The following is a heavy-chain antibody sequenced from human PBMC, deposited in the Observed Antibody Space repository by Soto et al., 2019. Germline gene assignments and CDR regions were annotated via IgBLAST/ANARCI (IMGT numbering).Heavy chain of an antibody. D-gene: IGHD3-3*01. CDR1: GYTFTSYY. CDR3: AREQYNDISSGEFDY. V-gene: IGHV1-46*03. J-gene: IGHJ4*02. Sequence: GASVKVSCKASGYTFTSYYMHWVRQAPGQGLEWMGIINPSGGSTSYAQKFQGRVTMTRDTSTSTVYMELSSLRSEDTAVYYCAREQYNDISSGEFDYWCQGTLLTV. CDR2: INPSGGST.